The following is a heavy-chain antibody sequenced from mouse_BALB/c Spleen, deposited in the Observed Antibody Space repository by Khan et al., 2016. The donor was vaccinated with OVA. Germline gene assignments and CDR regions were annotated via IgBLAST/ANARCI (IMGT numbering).Heavy chain of an antibody. J-gene: IGHJ3*01. Sequence: LVESGGDLVKPGGSLKLSCAASGFTFSSYSMSWVRQTPDKRLEWVASISSGGDYTYYPDSVKGRFTISRDNADNALYLQMSSLRSEDTVMYYCASHLTGSFDYWGQGTLVTVSA. CDR3: ASHLTGSFDY. V-gene: IGHV5-6*01. CDR1: GFTFSSYS. D-gene: IGHD4-1*01. CDR2: ISSGGDYT.